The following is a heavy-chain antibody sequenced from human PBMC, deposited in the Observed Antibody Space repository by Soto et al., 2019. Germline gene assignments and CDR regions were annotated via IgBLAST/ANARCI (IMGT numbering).Heavy chain of an antibody. J-gene: IGHJ4*02. CDR2: VSGNGAVT. Sequence: GGSLRLSCAASGFTFGNYAMNWVRQAPGKGLEWVSTVSGNGAVTYYADSVKGRFTISRDNSRSTLYLQMGSLRAEDMAVYYCARSGCSSISCYDYWGQGTLVTVSS. CDR1: GFTFGNYA. V-gene: IGHV3-23*01. D-gene: IGHD2-2*01. CDR3: ARSGCSSISCYDY.